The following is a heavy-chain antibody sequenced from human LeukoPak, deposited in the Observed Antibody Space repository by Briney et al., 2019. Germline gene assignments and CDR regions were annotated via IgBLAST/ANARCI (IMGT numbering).Heavy chain of an antibody. Sequence: ASVKVSCKVSGYTFTSYGISWVRQAPGQGLEWMGWISAYNGNTNFAQKLQGRVTMTTDTSTSTAYMELRSLRSDDTAVYYCASFFSRGYCSSTSCHEPLDYWGQGTLVTVSS. D-gene: IGHD2-2*01. V-gene: IGHV1-18*01. J-gene: IGHJ4*02. CDR3: ASFFSRGYCSSTSCHEPLDY. CDR2: ISAYNGNT. CDR1: GYTFTSYG.